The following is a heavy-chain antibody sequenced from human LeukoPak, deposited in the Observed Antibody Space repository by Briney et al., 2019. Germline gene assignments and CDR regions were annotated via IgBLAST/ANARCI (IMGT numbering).Heavy chain of an antibody. CDR1: GGSISSGGYY. Sequence: SQTLSLTCTVSGGSISSGGYYWSWIRQHPGKSLEWIGYIYYSGSTYYNPSLKSRVTISVDTSKNQFSLKLSSVTAADTAVYYCARTLDTAMGYFDYWGQGTLVTVSS. CDR3: ARTLDTAMGYFDY. J-gene: IGHJ4*02. CDR2: IYYSGST. D-gene: IGHD5-18*01. V-gene: IGHV4-31*03.